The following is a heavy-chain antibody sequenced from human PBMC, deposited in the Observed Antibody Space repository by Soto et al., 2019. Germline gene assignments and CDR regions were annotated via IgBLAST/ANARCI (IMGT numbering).Heavy chain of an antibody. V-gene: IGHV4-38-2*02. CDR2: IYHTGTT. Sequence: PSETLSLTCAVSGDSIIGIYHWAWIRQSPWRGLEWIASIYHTGTTYYTPSLGSRVTISLETSKNQFSLKLSSVTAADTAVYFCAREEVSQLFTKGYYGMEVWGQGTTVTVSS. CDR3: AREEVSQLFTKGYYGMEV. CDR1: GDSIIGIYH. J-gene: IGHJ6*02. D-gene: IGHD2-15*01.